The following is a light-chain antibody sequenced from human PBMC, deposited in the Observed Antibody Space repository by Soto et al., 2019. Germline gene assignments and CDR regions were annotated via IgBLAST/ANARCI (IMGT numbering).Light chain of an antibody. J-gene: IGLJ3*02. V-gene: IGLV1-40*01. Sequence: QPVLTQPPSVSGAPGQRVTISCSGTSSNIGAGYDVHGDHQLPGTAPKLLIFGNNNRPSGVPALFSASRSGTSASLAITGLPAEDEADYYCNAFDTKLRGSVFGGGTKLTVL. CDR3: NAFDTKLRGSV. CDR1: SSNIGAGYD. CDR2: GNN.